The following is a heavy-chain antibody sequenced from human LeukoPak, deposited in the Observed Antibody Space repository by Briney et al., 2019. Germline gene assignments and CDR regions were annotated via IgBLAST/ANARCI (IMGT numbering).Heavy chain of an antibody. V-gene: IGHV1-18*01. D-gene: IGHD6-13*01. CDR1: GYTFTSYG. Sequence: GASVRVSCKASGYTFTSYGISWVRQAPGQGLEWMGWISAYNGNTNYAQKFQDRVTITADKSTSTAYMELSSLRSEDTAVYYCARVVGLTGYSSSWYSGYYYYMDVWGKGTTVTVSS. J-gene: IGHJ6*03. CDR2: ISAYNGNT. CDR3: ARVVGLTGYSSSWYSGYYYYMDV.